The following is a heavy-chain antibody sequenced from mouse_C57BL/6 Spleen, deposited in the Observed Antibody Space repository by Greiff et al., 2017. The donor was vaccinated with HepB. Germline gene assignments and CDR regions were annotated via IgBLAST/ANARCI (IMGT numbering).Heavy chain of an antibody. CDR3: ARWGLGDAMDY. CDR2: IYPRSGNT. D-gene: IGHD4-1*01. Sequence: QVQLKESGAELARPGASVKLSCKASGYTFTSYGISWVKQRTGQGLEWIGEIYPRSGNTYYNEKFKGKATLTADKSSSTAYMELRSLTSEDSAVYFCARWGLGDAMDYWGQGTSVTVSS. CDR1: GYTFTSYG. V-gene: IGHV1-81*01. J-gene: IGHJ4*01.